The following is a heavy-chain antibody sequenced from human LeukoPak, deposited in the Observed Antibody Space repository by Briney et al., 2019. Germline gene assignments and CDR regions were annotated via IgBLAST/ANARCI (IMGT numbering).Heavy chain of an antibody. CDR1: GFTFSSYS. D-gene: IGHD3-9*01. Sequence: GGSLRLSCADSGFTFSSYSMKWVRQAPGKGLEWVSSISSSSSYIYYADSVKGRFTISRDNVKNSLYLQMNSLRAEDTAVYYCARDAAQLRYFDWLLYGSYFDYWGQGTLVTVSS. CDR3: ARDAAQLRYFDWLLYGSYFDY. V-gene: IGHV3-21*01. J-gene: IGHJ4*02. CDR2: ISSSSSYI.